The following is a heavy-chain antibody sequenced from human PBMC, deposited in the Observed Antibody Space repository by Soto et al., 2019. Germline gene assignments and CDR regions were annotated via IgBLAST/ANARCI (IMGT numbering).Heavy chain of an antibody. J-gene: IGHJ6*02. V-gene: IGHV3-21*01. Sequence: GVSLRLSCAASGFTFSSYSMNWVRQAPGKGLEWVSSISSSSSYIYYADSVKGRFTITRDNAKNSLYLQMNSLRAEDTAVYYCARDRGYYYGMDVWGQGTTVTVSS. CDR2: ISSSSSYI. CDR3: ARDRGYYYGMDV. CDR1: GFTFSSYS.